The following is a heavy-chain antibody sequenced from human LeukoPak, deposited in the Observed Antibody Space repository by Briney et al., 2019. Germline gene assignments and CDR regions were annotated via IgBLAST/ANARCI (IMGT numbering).Heavy chain of an antibody. CDR2: ISTSSSYT. J-gene: IGHJ5*02. CDR1: GFTFSDYS. V-gene: IGHV3-11*05. Sequence: GGSLRLSCAASGFTFSDYSMSWIRQAPGKGLEWVSYISTSSSYTNYADSVKGRFTISRDNAKNSLYLQMNSMRAEDTAVYYCARDRYYASGSYNWFDPWGQGTLVTVSS. CDR3: ARDRYYASGSYNWFDP. D-gene: IGHD3-10*01.